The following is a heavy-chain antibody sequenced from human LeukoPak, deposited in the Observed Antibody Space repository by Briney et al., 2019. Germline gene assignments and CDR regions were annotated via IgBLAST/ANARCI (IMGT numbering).Heavy chain of an antibody. J-gene: IGHJ4*02. V-gene: IGHV3-74*03. D-gene: IGHD3-10*01. CDR2: INSDGSST. Sequence: GGSLRLSCAASGFAFRNYWMHWVRQAPGKGLVWVSRINSDGSSTKYADSVKGRFTISRDNTKDTLYLQMNSLRAEDTAVYYCARDQGGGRYYGEDYWGQGTLVTVSS. CDR1: GFAFRNYW. CDR3: ARDQGGGRYYGEDY.